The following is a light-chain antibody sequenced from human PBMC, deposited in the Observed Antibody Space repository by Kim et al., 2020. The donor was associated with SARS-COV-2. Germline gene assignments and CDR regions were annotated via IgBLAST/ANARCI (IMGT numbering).Light chain of an antibody. Sequence: PGCLVTSSCAESSSDGYYYVCWCRRRPSKATRLIIYKGTYRPSGISSRFSGSQSGTTASLTISGLLTEDEGDYYCSSYTIGNSFVVFGGGTKVTVL. V-gene: IGLV2-14*01. J-gene: IGLJ2*01. CDR1: SSDGYYY. CDR2: KGT. CDR3: SSYTIGNSFVV.